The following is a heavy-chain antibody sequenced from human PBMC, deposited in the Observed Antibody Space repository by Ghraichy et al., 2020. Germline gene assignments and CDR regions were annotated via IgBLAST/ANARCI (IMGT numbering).Heavy chain of an antibody. D-gene: IGHD6-6*01. J-gene: IGHJ3*02. Sequence: SETLSLTCTVSGGSVSSGSYYWSWIRQPPGKGLEWIGYIYYSGSTNYNPSLKSRVTISVDTSKNQSSLKLSSVTAADTAVYYCARGETLAARPLIAFDIWGQGTMVTVSS. CDR2: IYYSGST. V-gene: IGHV4-61*01. CDR3: ARGETLAARPLIAFDI. CDR1: GGSVSSGSYY.